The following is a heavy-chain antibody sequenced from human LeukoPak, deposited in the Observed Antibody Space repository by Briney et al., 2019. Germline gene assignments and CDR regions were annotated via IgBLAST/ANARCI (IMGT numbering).Heavy chain of an antibody. CDR2: IHYTGGA. CDR1: GGSISSHY. J-gene: IGHJ6*02. CDR3: TRHAQTYYYGMDV. Sequence: KPSETLSLTCTVSGGSISSHYWSWIRQPPGKGLEWIAQIHYTGGATYNPSLKSRVTISVDTSNNHLSLRLSSVTAADTAVYYCTRHAQTYYYGMDVWGQGTTVTVSS. V-gene: IGHV4-59*08.